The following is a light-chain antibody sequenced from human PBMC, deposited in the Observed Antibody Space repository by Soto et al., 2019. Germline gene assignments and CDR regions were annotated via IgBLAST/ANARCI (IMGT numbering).Light chain of an antibody. CDR3: QAWDTSTVV. V-gene: IGLV3-1*01. J-gene: IGLJ2*01. Sequence: SYELTQAPSVSVSPGQTASITCSGAKLGGKYACWYRQKPGQSPVLVIYQDTKRPSGIPERFSGSNSGNTATLTISGTQAMDEADYFCQAWDTSTVVFGGGTKLTVL. CDR1: KLGGKY. CDR2: QDT.